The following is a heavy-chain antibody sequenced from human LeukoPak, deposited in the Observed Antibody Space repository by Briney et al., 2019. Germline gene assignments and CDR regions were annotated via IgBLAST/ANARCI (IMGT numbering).Heavy chain of an antibody. J-gene: IGHJ6*03. CDR2: ISRSGST. D-gene: IGHD3-3*01. V-gene: IGHV4-38-2*02. CDR1: GYSISSGYY. Sequence: SETLSLTCTVSGYSISSGYYGGWFRQVPGMGLEWIGSISRSGSTYYSMPLKSRLTMSVDTSKNQFSLKVSSVTAADTAVYYCMRERVNSGYYSDMDGWGKGTMVTVSS. CDR3: MRERVNSGYYSDMDG.